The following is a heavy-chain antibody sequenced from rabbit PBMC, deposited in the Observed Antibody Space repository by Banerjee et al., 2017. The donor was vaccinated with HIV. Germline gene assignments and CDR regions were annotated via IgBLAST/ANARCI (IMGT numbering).Heavy chain of an antibody. CDR1: GFSFSSSYY. Sequence: QSLVESGGELVKPGASLTLTCTASGFSFSSSYYMSCVRQAPWKELELIADIYTSSGSTSGAGWMNGRFTTSKTSSTMVTQIMTSITAEDPTRYFCARDLAGFFGYKFNLWGQGTLVTAS. D-gene: IGHD4-1*01. V-gene: IGHV1S40*01. J-gene: IGHJ4*01. CDR3: ARDLAGFFGYKFNL. CDR2: IYTSSGST.